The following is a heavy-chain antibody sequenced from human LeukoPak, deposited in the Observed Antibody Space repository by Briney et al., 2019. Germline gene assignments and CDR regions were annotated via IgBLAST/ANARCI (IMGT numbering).Heavy chain of an antibody. V-gene: IGHV3-33*01. CDR1: GFTFSSFG. D-gene: IGHD5-24*01. CDR3: VRGVGVSRFNYLDP. Sequence: GRSLTLSCAAPGFTFSSFGMHWVRQAPGKGMEWLAVIWYDASNKYYADSVKGRFTISRDNSKNTLYLQMNSLRDDDTAVYYCVRGVGVSRFNYLDPWGQGTLVTVSS. CDR2: IWYDASNK. J-gene: IGHJ5*02.